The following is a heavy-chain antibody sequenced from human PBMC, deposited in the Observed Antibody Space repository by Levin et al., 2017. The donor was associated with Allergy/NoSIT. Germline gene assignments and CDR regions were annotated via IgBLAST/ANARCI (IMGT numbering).Heavy chain of an antibody. CDR1: GGSLRGYY. Sequence: SQTLSLTCAVYGGSLRGYYWSWIRQPPGKGLERIGEINDSGSPNYNPSLKSRVTILGDTSKNQFSLKLSSVTAADTAVYYCTRGLRFGEYPLRDYWGQGTLVTVSS. CDR3: TRGLRFGEYPLRDY. CDR2: INDSGSP. J-gene: IGHJ4*02. V-gene: IGHV4-34*01. D-gene: IGHD3-10*01.